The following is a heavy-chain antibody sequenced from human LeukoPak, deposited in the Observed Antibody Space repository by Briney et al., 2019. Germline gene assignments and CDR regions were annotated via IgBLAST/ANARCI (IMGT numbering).Heavy chain of an antibody. CDR3: ARGNTAMVMG. CDR1: GYTFTGHY. Sequence: GASVKVSCKASGYTFTGHYLQWVRQAPGQGLEWMGRINPNNGDTSYAQKFQGRVTMTRDTSISTAYMELSRLRSDDTAVHYCARGNTAMVMGWGQGTLVTVSS. V-gene: IGHV1-2*06. J-gene: IGHJ4*02. D-gene: IGHD5-18*01. CDR2: INPNNGDT.